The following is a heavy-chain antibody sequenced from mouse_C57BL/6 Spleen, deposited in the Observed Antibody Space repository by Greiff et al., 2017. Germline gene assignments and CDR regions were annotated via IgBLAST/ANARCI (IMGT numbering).Heavy chain of an antibody. Sequence: EVQLQQSGPELVKPGASVKMSCKASGYTFTDYNMHWVKQSHGKSLEWIGYINPNNGGTSYNQKFKGKATLTVNKSSSTAYMELRSLTSEDSAVYYCARSHLTTGDFDYWCQGTTLTVSS. D-gene: IGHD1-1*01. J-gene: IGHJ2*01. V-gene: IGHV1-22*01. CDR3: ARSHLTTGDFDY. CDR2: INPNNGGT. CDR1: GYTFTDYN.